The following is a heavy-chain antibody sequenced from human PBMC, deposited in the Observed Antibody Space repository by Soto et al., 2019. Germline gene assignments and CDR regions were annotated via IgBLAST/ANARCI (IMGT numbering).Heavy chain of an antibody. J-gene: IGHJ6*02. V-gene: IGHV4-34*01. CDR2: INHSGST. CDR1: GGSFSGYY. Sequence: SETLSLTCAVYGGSFSGYYWSWIRQPPGKGLEWIGEINHSGSTNYNPSLKSRVTISVDTSKNQFSLKLSSVTAADTAVYYCARVKAYYDFWSGSPPHYYYYGMGVWGQGTTVTVSS. D-gene: IGHD3-3*01. CDR3: ARVKAYYDFWSGSPPHYYYYGMGV.